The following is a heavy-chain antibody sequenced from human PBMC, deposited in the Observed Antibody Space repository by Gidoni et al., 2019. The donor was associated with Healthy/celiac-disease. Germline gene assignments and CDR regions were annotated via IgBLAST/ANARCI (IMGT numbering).Heavy chain of an antibody. CDR3: AKVEREVGATIYYFDY. D-gene: IGHD1-26*01. J-gene: IGHJ4*02. Sequence: EVQLLESGGGLVQPGGSLRLSCAASGFTFSRYAMSWVRQAPGKGLEWVSAISGSGGSTYYADSVKGRFTISRDNSKNTLYLQMNSLRAEDTAVYYCAKVEREVGATIYYFDYWGQGTLVTVSS. CDR1: GFTFSRYA. CDR2: ISGSGGST. V-gene: IGHV3-23*01.